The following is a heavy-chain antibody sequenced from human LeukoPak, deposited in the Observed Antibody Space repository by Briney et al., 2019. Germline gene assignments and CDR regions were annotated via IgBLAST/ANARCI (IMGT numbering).Heavy chain of an antibody. D-gene: IGHD1-1*01. Sequence: GGSLRLSCVASGFTFSSYWMSWVRQAPGKGLEWVANIKQDGSDKYYVDSVKGRFTISRDNAKSSLYLQMNSLRAEDTAVYYCARAFLQLWGQGTLVTVSS. CDR2: IKQDGSDK. CDR1: GFTFSSYW. CDR3: ARAFLQL. J-gene: IGHJ4*02. V-gene: IGHV3-7*01.